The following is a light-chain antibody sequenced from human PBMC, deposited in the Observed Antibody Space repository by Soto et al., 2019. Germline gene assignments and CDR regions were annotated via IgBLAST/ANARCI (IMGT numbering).Light chain of an antibody. V-gene: IGKV3-11*01. Sequence: ETELTHSPATLSLSPGEIATRSCRASQSIGYYLAWYQEKPGQAPRLLIYDSYIRATGIPARFSGSGSGTDFTLTISSLEPEDFGIYYCQQRGNWPPTWTFGQGTKVDIK. J-gene: IGKJ1*01. CDR1: QSIGYY. CDR3: QQRGNWPPTWT. CDR2: DSY.